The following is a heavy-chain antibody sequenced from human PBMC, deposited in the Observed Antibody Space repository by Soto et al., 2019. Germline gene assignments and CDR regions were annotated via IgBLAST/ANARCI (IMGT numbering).Heavy chain of an antibody. D-gene: IGHD7-27*01. V-gene: IGHV4-59*08. CDR3: ASLTGDYFDY. CDR1: GGSISSYY. J-gene: IGHJ4*02. CDR2: IYYSGST. Sequence: SETLSLTCTVSGGSISSYYWSWIRQPPGKGLEWIGYIYYSGSTNYNPSLKSRVTISVDTSKNQFSLKLSSVTAADTAVYYCASLTGDYFDYWGQGTLVTVSS.